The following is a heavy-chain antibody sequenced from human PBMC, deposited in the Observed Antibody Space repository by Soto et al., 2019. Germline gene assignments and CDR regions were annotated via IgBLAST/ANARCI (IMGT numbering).Heavy chain of an antibody. CDR3: ARWDGYGDV. J-gene: IGHJ4*02. CDR1: GFSFSTYS. V-gene: IGHV3-23*01. D-gene: IGHD4-17*01. Sequence: EVQLLESGGGLVQPGGSLRLSGAASGFSFSTYSRAWVRQTPGKGLAWVSGLSGGGSNTFYADSVQGRFAISVDNSKNTVYLQMNSLRVADTAVYYCARWDGYGDVWGQGTLVTVPS. CDR2: LSGGGSNT.